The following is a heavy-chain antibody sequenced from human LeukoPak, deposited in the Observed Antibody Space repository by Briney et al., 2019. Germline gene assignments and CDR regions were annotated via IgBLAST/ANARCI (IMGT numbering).Heavy chain of an antibody. CDR3: ARRPIVGATRPFAY. J-gene: IGHJ4*02. Sequence: PGGSLRLSCAASGFTFSSYSMNWGRQAAGKGLEWGSYISSSSSTIYYADSGKGRFTISRDNAKNSLYLQMNSLRAEDTAVYYCARRPIVGATRPFAYWGQGTLVTVSS. CDR2: ISSSSSTI. D-gene: IGHD1-26*01. CDR1: GFTFSSYS. V-gene: IGHV3-48*01.